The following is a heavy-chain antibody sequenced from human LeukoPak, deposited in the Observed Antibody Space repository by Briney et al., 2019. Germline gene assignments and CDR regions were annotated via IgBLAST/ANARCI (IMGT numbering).Heavy chain of an antibody. CDR2: ISYDGSNK. V-gene: IGHV3-30*01. D-gene: IGHD1-7*01. CDR3: ARDPGNWNWGRVPDY. J-gene: IGHJ4*02. Sequence: GRSLRLSCAASGFTFSSYAMPWVRQAPGKGLEWVAVISYDGSNKYYADSVKGRFTISRDNSKNTLYLQMNSLRAEDTAVYYCARDPGNWNWGRVPDYWGQGTLVTVSS. CDR1: GFTFSSYA.